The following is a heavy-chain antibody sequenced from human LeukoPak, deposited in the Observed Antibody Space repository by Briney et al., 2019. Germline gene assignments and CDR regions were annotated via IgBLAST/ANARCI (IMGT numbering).Heavy chain of an antibody. J-gene: IGHJ4*02. D-gene: IGHD2-21*02. CDR3: ASLVVVTAIPDY. Sequence: PSETLSLTCTVSGGSISSGGYYWSWIRQHPGKGLEWIGYIYYSGSTYYNPSLKSRVTISVDTSKNQFSLKLSSVTAADTAVYYCASLVVVTAIPDYWGQGTLVTASS. V-gene: IGHV4-31*03. CDR1: GGSISSGGYY. CDR2: IYYSGST.